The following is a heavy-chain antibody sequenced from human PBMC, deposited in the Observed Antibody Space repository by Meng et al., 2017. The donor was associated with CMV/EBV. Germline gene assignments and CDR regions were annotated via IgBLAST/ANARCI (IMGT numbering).Heavy chain of an antibody. J-gene: IGHJ6*02. Sequence: GESLKISCAASGFTVSSNYMSWVRQAPGKGLEWVSVIYSGGSTYYADSVKGRFTISRDNSKNTLYLQMNSLRAEDTAVYYCARAVGRAALTYYYGMDVWGQGITVTVSS. CDR3: ARAVGRAALTYYYGMDV. CDR1: GFTVSSNY. CDR2: IYSGGST. D-gene: IGHD6-6*01. V-gene: IGHV3-53*01.